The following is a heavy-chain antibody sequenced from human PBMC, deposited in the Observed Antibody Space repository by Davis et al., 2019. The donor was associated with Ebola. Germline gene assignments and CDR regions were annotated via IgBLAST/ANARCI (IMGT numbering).Heavy chain of an antibody. D-gene: IGHD2-15*01. Sequence: PSETLSLTCTASGGSITSSSYYWGWIRQPPGKGMEWIGSVYYSGSTYYNPSLKGRLTISVDPSKNQFFLNLISVTAADTAVYYCARQVVAATTWFDPWGQGTLVTVSS. CDR2: VYYSGST. V-gene: IGHV4-39*01. J-gene: IGHJ5*02. CDR1: GGSITSSSYY. CDR3: ARQVVAATTWFDP.